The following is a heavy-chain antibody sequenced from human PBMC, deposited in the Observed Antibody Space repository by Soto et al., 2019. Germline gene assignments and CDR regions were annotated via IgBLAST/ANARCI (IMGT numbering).Heavy chain of an antibody. V-gene: IGHV4-39*01. CDR3: ARHRIEVVWRGFDF. Sequence: SDTLSLTCTVSTDSSSSTNSYWGWIRQPPGKGLQWIGSSSYNGGTFYNPSLKGRVVISFDTSKKQSSLQVTSVTAADTAVYFCARHRIEVVWRGFDFWGQGSPVTVSS. D-gene: IGHD3-10*01. J-gene: IGHJ4*02. CDR1: TDSSSSTNSY. CDR2: SSYNGGT.